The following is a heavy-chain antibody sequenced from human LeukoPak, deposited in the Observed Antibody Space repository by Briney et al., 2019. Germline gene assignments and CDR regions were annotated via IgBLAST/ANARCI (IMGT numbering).Heavy chain of an antibody. V-gene: IGHV4-4*07. D-gene: IGHD1-1*01. CDR2: IYTSGST. Sequence: PSETLSLTCTVSGGSISYFYWSWIRQPAGKGLEWIGHIYTSGSTNYNPSLKSRVTISVDTSKNQFSLKLSSVTAADTAVYYCARLVWYRPIYYYYYMDVWGKGTTVTVSS. J-gene: IGHJ6*03. CDR1: GGSISYFY. CDR3: ARLVWYRPIYYYYYMDV.